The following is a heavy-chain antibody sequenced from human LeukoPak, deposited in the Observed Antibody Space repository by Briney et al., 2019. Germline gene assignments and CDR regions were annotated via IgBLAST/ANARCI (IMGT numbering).Heavy chain of an antibody. CDR1: EYTFTGFY. J-gene: IGHJ5*02. CDR2: INPNSGGT. CDR3: ARVRDWFDP. V-gene: IGHV1-2*02. Sequence: ASVKVSCKASEYTFTGFYIHWVRQAPGQGLEWMGWINPNSGGTNYAQKFQGRVTMTRDTSISTVYMELSRLRSDDTAVYYCARVRDWFDPWGQGTLVTVSS.